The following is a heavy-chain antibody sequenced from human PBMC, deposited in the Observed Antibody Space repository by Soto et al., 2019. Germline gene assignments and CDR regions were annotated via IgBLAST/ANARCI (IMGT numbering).Heavy chain of an antibody. J-gene: IGHJ4*02. Sequence: EVQLVESGGGVVQPGGSLRLSCAASGFTFNSYWMHWVRQAPGKGLVWVSRIDTDGRSTAYADSVKGRFTISRDNAKNTLYLQMSSLTAEDTAVYYCARRRDSGGNSCFDYWGQGTLVTVSS. CDR1: GFTFNSYW. D-gene: IGHD2-21*02. CDR3: ARRRDSGGNSCFDY. CDR2: IDTDGRST. V-gene: IGHV3-74*01.